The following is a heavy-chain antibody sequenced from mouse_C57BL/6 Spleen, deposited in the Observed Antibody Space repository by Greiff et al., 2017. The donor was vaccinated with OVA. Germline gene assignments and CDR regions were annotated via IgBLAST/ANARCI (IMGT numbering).Heavy chain of an antibody. CDR1: GFPFTSYG. Sequence: EVQLVESGGDLVKPGGSLKLSCAASGFPFTSYGMPWVRQTPDKGLEWFATISRVGGSTYYPDSVKGRVNVSRDNAKNTLYLQMSSLKSEDTAMYYCARQSYGSRGTGFDYWGQGTTLTVSS. CDR3: ARQSYGSRGTGFDY. CDR2: ISRVGGST. V-gene: IGHV5-6*01. D-gene: IGHD1-1*01. J-gene: IGHJ2*01.